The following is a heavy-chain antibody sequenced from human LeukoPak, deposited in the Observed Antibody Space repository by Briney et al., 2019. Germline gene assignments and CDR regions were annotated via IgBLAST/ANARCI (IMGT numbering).Heavy chain of an antibody. D-gene: IGHD2-21*01. CDR1: GFTVGTNS. CDR3: ASAREYCGSAECYEYFQH. J-gene: IGHJ1*01. CDR2: IYSGSST. Sequence: PGGSLRLSCAASGFTVGTNSMSWVRQSPGKGLEWVSVIYSGSSTYYADSVNGRFTISRDNSRNTLFLQVNSLRAEDTALYYCASAREYCGSAECYEYFQHWGQGTLVTVSS. V-gene: IGHV3-53*01.